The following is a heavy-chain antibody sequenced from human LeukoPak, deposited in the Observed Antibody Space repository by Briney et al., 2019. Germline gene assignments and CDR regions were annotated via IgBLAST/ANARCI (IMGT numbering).Heavy chain of an antibody. CDR2: IRYDGSNK. J-gene: IGHJ4*02. V-gene: IGHV3-30*02. Sequence: GGSLRLSCAASGFTFSSYGMHWVRQAPGKGLEWVAFIRYDGSNKYYADPVKGRFTISRDNSKNTLYLQMNSLRAEDTAVYYCAKDLSGQGYYFDYWGQGTLVTVSS. D-gene: IGHD6-25*01. CDR1: GFTFSSYG. CDR3: AKDLSGQGYYFDY.